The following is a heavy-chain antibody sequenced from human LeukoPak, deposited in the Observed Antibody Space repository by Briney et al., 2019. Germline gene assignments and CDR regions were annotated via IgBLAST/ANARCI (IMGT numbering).Heavy chain of an antibody. CDR1: GYTFSSYA. CDR2: ISAYNGNT. V-gene: IGHV1-18*01. CDR3: ARDERYDSSGYPFDY. D-gene: IGHD3-22*01. J-gene: IGHJ4*02. Sequence: ASVKVSCKASGYTFSSYAISWVRQAPGQGLEWMGWISAYNGNTNYAQKLQGRVTMTTDTSTSTAYMELRSLRSDDTAVYYCARDERYDSSGYPFDYWGQGTLVTVSS.